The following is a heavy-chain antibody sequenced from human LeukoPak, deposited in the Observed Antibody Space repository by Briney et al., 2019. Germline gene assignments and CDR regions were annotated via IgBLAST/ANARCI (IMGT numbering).Heavy chain of an antibody. CDR2: ISYDGSNK. CDR1: GFTFSSYA. J-gene: IGHJ4*02. D-gene: IGHD2-2*01. V-gene: IGHV3-30-3*01. Sequence: GGSLRLSCAASGFTFSSYAMHWVRQAPGKGLEWVAVISYDGSNKYYADSVKGRFTISRDNSKNTLYLQMNSLRAEDTAVYYCATLKAYCSSTSCYFGGPTTGFDYWGQGTLVTVSS. CDR3: ATLKAYCSSTSCYFGGPTTGFDY.